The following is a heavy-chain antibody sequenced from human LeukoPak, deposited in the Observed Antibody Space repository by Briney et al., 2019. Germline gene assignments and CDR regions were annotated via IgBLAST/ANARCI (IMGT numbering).Heavy chain of an antibody. CDR3: AREAYGDYLDY. Sequence: GGSLRLSCAASGLTFSSYAVHWVRQARGKGLEYVSAISSNGGSTYYANSVKGRFTISRDNSKNTLYLQMGSLRAEEMAVYYCAREAYGDYLDYWGQRTLVTVSS. J-gene: IGHJ4*02. V-gene: IGHV3-64*01. CDR2: ISSNGGST. CDR1: GLTFSSYA. D-gene: IGHD4-17*01.